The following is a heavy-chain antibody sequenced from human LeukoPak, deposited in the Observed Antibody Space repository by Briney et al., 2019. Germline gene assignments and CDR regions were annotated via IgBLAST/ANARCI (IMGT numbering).Heavy chain of an antibody. D-gene: IGHD2-2*01. CDR3: ARLFCYSTACYVDS. CDR1: GGSSSVYY. Sequence: SETLSLTCAVYGGSSSVYYWSWIRQPPGKGLEWIGEINHSGSTKFNPSLKSRVTLSIDTSRNQFSLNLSSVTAADTAVYYCARLFCYSTACYVDSWGQRTLVTVSS. V-gene: IGHV4-34*01. J-gene: IGHJ4*02. CDR2: INHSGST.